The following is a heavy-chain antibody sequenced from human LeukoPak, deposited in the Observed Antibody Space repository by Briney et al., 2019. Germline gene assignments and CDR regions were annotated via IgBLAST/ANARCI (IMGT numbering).Heavy chain of an antibody. CDR1: GYTFTGCY. CDR2: INPNSGGT. J-gene: IGHJ5*02. D-gene: IGHD6-13*01. CDR3: ARALIAVAGAFDP. V-gene: IGHV1-2*02. Sequence: ASVKVSCKASGYTFTGCYMHWVRQAPGQGLEWMGWINPNSGGTNYAQKFQGRVTMTRDMSTSTVYMELSSLKSEDTAVYYCARALIAVAGAFDPWGQGTLVTVSS.